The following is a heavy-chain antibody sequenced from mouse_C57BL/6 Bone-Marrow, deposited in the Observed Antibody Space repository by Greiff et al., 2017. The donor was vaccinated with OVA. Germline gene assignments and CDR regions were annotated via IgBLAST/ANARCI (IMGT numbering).Heavy chain of an antibody. D-gene: IGHD2-2*01. CDR2: INPNYGTT. V-gene: IGHV1-39*01. CDR1: GYSFTDYN. Sequence: VQLKQSGPELVKPGASVKISCKASGYSFTDYNMNWVKQSNGKSLEWIGVINPNYGTTSYNQKFKGKATLTVDQSSSTASMQLNSLTSEDSAVYYWARQAHLLWLRRKGYYAMDYWGQGTSVTVSS. J-gene: IGHJ4*01. CDR3: ARQAHLLWLRRKGYYAMDY.